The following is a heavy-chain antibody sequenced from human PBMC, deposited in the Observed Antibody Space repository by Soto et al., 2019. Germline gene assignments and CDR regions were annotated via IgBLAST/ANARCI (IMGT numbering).Heavy chain of an antibody. D-gene: IGHD2-21*01. CDR2: ITGADGKT. Sequence: GGSLRLSCTGSGFTFDRYAMTWVRQAPGKGLEWVSSITGADGKTYYADFAKGRFTISRDNSRNTLYLHMDSLRAEDTAVYYCAKVDCGSDVCRRNDFWGQGTLVTVSS. J-gene: IGHJ4*02. CDR3: AKVDCGSDVCRRNDF. CDR1: GFTFDRYA. V-gene: IGHV3-23*01.